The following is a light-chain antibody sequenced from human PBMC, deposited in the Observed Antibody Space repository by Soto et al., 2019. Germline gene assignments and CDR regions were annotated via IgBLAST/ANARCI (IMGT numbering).Light chain of an antibody. J-gene: IGKJ1*01. V-gene: IGKV1-5*01. CDR1: QSISSW. CDR2: DAS. Sequence: DIQMTQSPSTLSASVGDRVTITCRASQSISSWLAWYQQKPGKAPKLLIYDASTLESGVPSGFSGSGSGTEFTLTISSLHPDDFATYYCQQYKSYATYGQGTKVEI. CDR3: QQYKSYAT.